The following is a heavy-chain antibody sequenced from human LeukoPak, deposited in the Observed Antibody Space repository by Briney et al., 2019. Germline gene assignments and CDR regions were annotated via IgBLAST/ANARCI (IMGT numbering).Heavy chain of an antibody. J-gene: IGHJ5*02. CDR1: GFTFRKFD. CDR3: VRALYNSGQFDP. D-gene: IGHD5-12*01. Sequence: GGSLRLSCAAFGFTFRKFDMHWVRQATGKGLEWVSGISSSGDTFYQDSVKGRFTISRENGENSLFLQLNSLRTGDTAVYYCVRALYNSGQFDPWGQGTLVTVSS. CDR2: ISSSGDT. V-gene: IGHV3-13*04.